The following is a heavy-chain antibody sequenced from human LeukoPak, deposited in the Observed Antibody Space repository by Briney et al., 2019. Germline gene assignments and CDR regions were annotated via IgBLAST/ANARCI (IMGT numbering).Heavy chain of an antibody. CDR1: GYSFTSYS. CDR3: ARLRSGYDSGMFDY. V-gene: IGHV5-51*01. Sequence: GESLKISCKGSGYSFTSYSISWVRKMPGKGLEWMGIIYPGDSDTRYSPSFQGQVTISADKSISTAYLQWSSLKASDTAMYYCARLRSGYDSGMFDYWGQGTLVTVSS. CDR2: IYPGDSDT. J-gene: IGHJ4*02. D-gene: IGHD5-12*01.